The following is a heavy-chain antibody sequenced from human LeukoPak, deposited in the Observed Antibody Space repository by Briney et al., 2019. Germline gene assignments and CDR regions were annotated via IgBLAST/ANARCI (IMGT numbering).Heavy chain of an antibody. D-gene: IGHD6-13*01. J-gene: IGHJ6*02. CDR3: ARSYSSSDHYHYYGMDV. Sequence: PSETLSLTCTVSGGSISSYYWNWIRQPPGKGLEWIGYINYIRTTDYNPSLKSRVTISLDTSKNRFSLKLSSVTAADTAMYYCARSYSSSDHYHYYGMDVWGQGTTVTVSS. CDR1: GGSISSYY. V-gene: IGHV4-59*08. CDR2: INYIRTT.